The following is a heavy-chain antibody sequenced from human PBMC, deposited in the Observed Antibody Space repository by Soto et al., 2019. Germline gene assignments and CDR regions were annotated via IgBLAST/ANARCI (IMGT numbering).Heavy chain of an antibody. D-gene: IGHD4-17*01. Sequence: ASVKVSCKASGGTFSSYAISWVRRAPGQGLEWMGGIIPIFGTANYAQKFQGRVTITADESTSTAYMELSSLRSEDTAVYYCASDLRWADSYYYYYGMDVWGQGTTVTVSS. CDR2: IIPIFGTA. CDR1: GGTFSSYA. J-gene: IGHJ6*02. V-gene: IGHV1-69*13. CDR3: ASDLRWADSYYYYYGMDV.